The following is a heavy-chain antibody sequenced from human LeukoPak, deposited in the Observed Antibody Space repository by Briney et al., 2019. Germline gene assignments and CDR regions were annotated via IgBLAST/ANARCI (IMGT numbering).Heavy chain of an antibody. CDR1: GFTLSTYA. D-gene: IGHD5-18*01. V-gene: IGHV3-23*01. J-gene: IGHJ4*02. CDR2: IIGSDGST. CDR3: AKSLLGYSYGKLDY. Sequence: GGSLRLSCAASGFTLSTYAMNCVPRAPGRGREGVSAIIGSDGSTYYADCVKGRFTISRDNSKNTLYLQMNSLRAEDTAVYYCAKSLLGYSYGKLDYWGQGTLVTVSS.